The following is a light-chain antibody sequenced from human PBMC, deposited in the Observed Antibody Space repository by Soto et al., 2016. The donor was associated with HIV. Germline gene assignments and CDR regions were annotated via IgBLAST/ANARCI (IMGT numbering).Light chain of an antibody. J-gene: IGLJ3*02. V-gene: IGLV3-21*03. CDR1: NIRRKS. Sequence: SYVLTQPPSISVAPGKTATITCGGDNIRRKSVNWYQQKPGQAPVLVVYDDTDRPSGIPGRFSGSNSGNAATLTITKVEFGDEADYYCQVWDRSRDHPNWVFGGGTKLTIL. CDR3: QVWDRSRDHPNWV. CDR2: DDT.